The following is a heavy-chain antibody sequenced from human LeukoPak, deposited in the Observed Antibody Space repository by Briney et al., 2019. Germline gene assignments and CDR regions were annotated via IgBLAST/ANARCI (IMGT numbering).Heavy chain of an antibody. CDR3: TTDGVGVEGATYDN. D-gene: IGHD1-26*01. V-gene: IGHV3-15*01. CDR2: IKAKAHGGTI. Sequence: TGGSLRLSCAASGFTFINAWMAWVRQAPGKGLEWVGRIKAKAHGGTIEYAAPVKGRFTISRDDSKNTLYLQMNSLKTEDTAVYYCTTDGVGVEGATYDNWGQGTLVSVSS. J-gene: IGHJ4*02. CDR1: GFTFINAW.